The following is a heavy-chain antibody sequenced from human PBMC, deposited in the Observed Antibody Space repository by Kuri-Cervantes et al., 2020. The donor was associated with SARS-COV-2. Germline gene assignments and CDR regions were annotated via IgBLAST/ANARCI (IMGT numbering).Heavy chain of an antibody. Sequence: GESLKISCAASGFTFSTYRTHWIRQAPGKGLEYVSAITSDGDTTFYADSVKGRFTISRDNSKNTLYLQLGSLRAEDMAVYYCARDRYYYMDVWGKGTTVTVSS. CDR2: ITSDGDTT. V-gene: IGHV3-64*02. CDR1: GFTFSTYR. J-gene: IGHJ6*03. CDR3: ARDRYYYMDV.